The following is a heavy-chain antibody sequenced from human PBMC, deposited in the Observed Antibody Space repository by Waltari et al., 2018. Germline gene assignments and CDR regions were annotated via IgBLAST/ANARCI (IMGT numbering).Heavy chain of an antibody. CDR3: ARDTKWPSYYYYGMDV. D-gene: IGHD2-8*01. J-gene: IGHJ6*02. CDR2: IYYSGST. Sequence: QVQLQESGPGLVKPSETLSLTCTVSGGSISRHYWSWIRQPPGKGLEWIGYIYYSGSTNYNPSLKSRVTISVDTSKNQFSLKLSSVTAADTAVYYCARDTKWPSYYYYGMDVWGQGTTVTVSS. CDR1: GGSISRHY. V-gene: IGHV4-59*11.